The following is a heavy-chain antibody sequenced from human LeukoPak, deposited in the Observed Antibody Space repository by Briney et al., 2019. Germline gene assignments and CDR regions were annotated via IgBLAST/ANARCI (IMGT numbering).Heavy chain of an antibody. D-gene: IGHD3-22*01. V-gene: IGHV3-53*01. Sequence: PGGSLRLSCAASGFTFSTFAMIWVRQAPGKGLEWVSLIYSDGRTYYADSVKGRCTISRDNSKNTLYLQMNSLRVEDTAVYYCARGLFLSGYLDAFDIWGQGTVVTVSS. J-gene: IGHJ3*02. CDR3: ARGLFLSGYLDAFDI. CDR2: IYSDGRT. CDR1: GFTFSTFA.